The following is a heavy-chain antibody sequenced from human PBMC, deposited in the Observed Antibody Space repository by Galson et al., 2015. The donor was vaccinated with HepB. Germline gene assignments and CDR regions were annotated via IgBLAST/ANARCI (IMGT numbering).Heavy chain of an antibody. CDR1: GFTVSSSY. D-gene: IGHD2-2*01. V-gene: IGHV3-53*01. CDR2: IYSGGYR. Sequence: SLRLSCAASGFTVSSSYMSWVRQAPGKGLEWVSVIYSGGYRYYADPVKGRFTISRDESRNTLNLQMNSLRAEDTAVYYCTRGDHSGYCGTTSCYQWGQGTLVTVSS. CDR3: TRGDHSGYCGTTSCYQ. J-gene: IGHJ4*02.